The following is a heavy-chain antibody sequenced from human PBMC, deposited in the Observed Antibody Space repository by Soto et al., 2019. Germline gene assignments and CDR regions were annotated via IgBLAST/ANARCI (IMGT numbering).Heavy chain of an antibody. CDR2: INHSGST. V-gene: IGHV4-34*01. J-gene: IGHJ4*02. D-gene: IGHD2-2*01. Sequence: SETLSLTCAVHGGSFSGYYWSWIRQPPGKGLEWIGEINHSGSTNYNPSLKSRVTISVDTSKNQFSLKLSSVTAADTAVYYCARGGLGYCSSTSCYFMRSPSFDYWGQGTLVTVSS. CDR3: ARGGLGYCSSTSCYFMRSPSFDY. CDR1: GGSFSGYY.